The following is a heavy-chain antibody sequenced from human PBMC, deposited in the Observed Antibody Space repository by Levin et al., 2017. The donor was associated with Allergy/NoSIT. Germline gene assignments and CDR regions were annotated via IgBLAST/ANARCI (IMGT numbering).Heavy chain of an antibody. J-gene: IGHJ4*02. CDR3: ARDGPDAN. D-gene: IGHD1-14*01. Sequence: LSLTCVASGFPFSSYGMHWIRQAPGKGLEWVAFIWYDGSNEHYANSVKGRFTISRDDSKNTLYLHMDSLKVDDTAVYYCARDGPDANWGQGTLVTVSS. CDR2: IWYDGSNE. V-gene: IGHV3-33*01. CDR1: GFPFSSYG.